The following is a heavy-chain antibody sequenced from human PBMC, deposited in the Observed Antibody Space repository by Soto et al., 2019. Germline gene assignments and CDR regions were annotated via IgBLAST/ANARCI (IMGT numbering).Heavy chain of an antibody. Sequence: SETLSLTCTVSADTSTSYYWGWIRQAPGKGLEWIGHIHNSGTSTHNPSLNGRVTISIDMSKKQFSLKLTSLTSADTAVYYCARDCDDSVGYNWFDSWSQGTLVTVSS. CDR2: IHNSGTS. V-gene: IGHV4-59*01. J-gene: IGHJ5*01. CDR3: ARDCDDSVGYNWFDS. CDR1: ADTSTSYY. D-gene: IGHD3-22*01.